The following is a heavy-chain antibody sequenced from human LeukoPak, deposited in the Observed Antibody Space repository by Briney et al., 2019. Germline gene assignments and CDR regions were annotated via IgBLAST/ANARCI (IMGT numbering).Heavy chain of an antibody. J-gene: IGHJ6*02. CDR3: AKDLGDVLRFLEHMDV. Sequence: SETLSLTCTVSGGSISSSSYYWGWIRQPPGKGLERIGSIYYSGSTYYNPSLKSRVTISVDTSKNQFSLKLSSVTAADTAVYYCAKDLGDVLRFLEHMDVWGQGTTVTVSS. CDR2: IYYSGST. V-gene: IGHV4-39*02. D-gene: IGHD3-3*01. CDR1: GGSISSSSYY.